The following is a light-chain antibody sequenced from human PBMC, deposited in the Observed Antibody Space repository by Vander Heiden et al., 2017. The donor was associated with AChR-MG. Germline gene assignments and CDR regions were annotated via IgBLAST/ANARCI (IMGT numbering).Light chain of an antibody. Sequence: QSVLTPPPSVSGAPGQRVTISCSESGSNVGANYNIHWYQQLPGAAPKPLIFGDHNRPSGVPDRFSGSRSGSSASLVITGLQAEDEAGYYCQAFDISLNAYVFGTGTKVTV. CDR3: QAFDISLNAYV. V-gene: IGLV1-40*01. J-gene: IGLJ1*01. CDR2: GDH. CDR1: GSNVGANYN.